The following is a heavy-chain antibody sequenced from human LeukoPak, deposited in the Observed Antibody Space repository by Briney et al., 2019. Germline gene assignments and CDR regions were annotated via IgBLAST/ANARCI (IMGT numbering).Heavy chain of an antibody. CDR1: GFTVSSNY. CDR3: ARLAMATNLDYYFDF. V-gene: IGHV3-66*01. Sequence: GGSLRLSCTASGFTVSSNYMTWVRQAPGKGLEWVSVIYSGGSTFYADSVKGRFTISRDNSKNTLYLQMNSLRAEDTAVYYCARLAMATNLDYYFDFWGQGTLVTVSS. D-gene: IGHD4/OR15-4a*01. J-gene: IGHJ4*02. CDR2: IYSGGST.